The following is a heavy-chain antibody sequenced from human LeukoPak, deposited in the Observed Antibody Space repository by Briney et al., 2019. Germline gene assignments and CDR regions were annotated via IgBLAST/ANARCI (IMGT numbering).Heavy chain of an antibody. Sequence: PGGSLRLSCAASGFTFSSYAMSWVRQAPGKGLEWVSAIIGGGSTYYADSVKGRFTISRDNSKNTLYLQMNSLRAEDTAVYYCARDLGQYYDTSDNWFDPWGQGTLVTVSS. J-gene: IGHJ5*02. CDR2: IIGGGST. D-gene: IGHD3-22*01. CDR3: ARDLGQYYDTSDNWFDP. CDR1: GFTFSSYA. V-gene: IGHV3-23*01.